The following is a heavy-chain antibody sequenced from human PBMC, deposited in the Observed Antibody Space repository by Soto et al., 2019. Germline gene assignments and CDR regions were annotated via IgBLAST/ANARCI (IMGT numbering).Heavy chain of an antibody. V-gene: IGHV3-23*01. CDR2: ISGSGGST. D-gene: IGHD6-13*01. CDR1: GFTFGSYA. CDR3: ARQQGGNLSSLYFDY. Sequence: EVQMLEYGGGLVQPGGSLGLSCAAAGFTFGSYAMSWVRQAPGKGLEWVSGISGSGGSTFYADSVKGRFTISRDNSNNMVYLQMDNVRADDTAVYYCARQQGGNLSSLYFDYWGQGTLVTVSS. J-gene: IGHJ4*02.